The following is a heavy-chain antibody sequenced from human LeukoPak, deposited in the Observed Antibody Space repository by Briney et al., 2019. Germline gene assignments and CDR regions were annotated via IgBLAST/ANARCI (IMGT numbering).Heavy chain of an antibody. V-gene: IGHV4-39*02. Sequence: SETLSLTCTVSGGSISSSDYFWGWIRQPPGKGLEWIASIYYSGTTHYNPSLKSRVTMSVDTSKNQFSLKLSSVTAADTAVYYCARELRYDNSDSGAFWGQGTVVTVSS. CDR1: GGSISSSDYF. J-gene: IGHJ3*01. D-gene: IGHD3-22*01. CDR2: IYYSGTT. CDR3: ARELRYDNSDSGAF.